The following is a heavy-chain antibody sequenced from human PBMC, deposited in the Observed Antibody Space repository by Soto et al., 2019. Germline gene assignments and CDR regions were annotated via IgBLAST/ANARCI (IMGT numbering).Heavy chain of an antibody. CDR2: IIPILGTA. CDR1: GGPFSSYA. CDR3: ARDSGRDGYEDY. D-gene: IGHD1-26*01. V-gene: IGHV1-69*13. J-gene: IGHJ4*02. Sequence: SVKVSCKAAGGPFSSYAISWVRQAPGQGLEWMGGIIPILGTANYAQKFQGRLTITADESTSTAHMELSSLRSEDTAVYYCARDSGRDGYEDYWGQGTLVTVSS.